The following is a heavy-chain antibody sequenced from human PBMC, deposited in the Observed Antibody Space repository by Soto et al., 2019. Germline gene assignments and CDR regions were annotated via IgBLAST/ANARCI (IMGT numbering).Heavy chain of an antibody. D-gene: IGHD3-10*01. J-gene: IGHJ6*02. Sequence: PSETLSLTCTVSGGSISSSSYYWGWIRQPPGKGLEWIGSIYYSGSTYYNPSLKSRVTISVDTSKNQFSLKLSSVTAADTAVYYCARVRITMVRGVIKPPDYYYYYYGMDVWGQGTTVTVSS. CDR3: ARVRITMVRGVIKPPDYYYYYYGMDV. CDR2: IYYSGST. CDR1: GGSISSSSYY. V-gene: IGHV4-39*01.